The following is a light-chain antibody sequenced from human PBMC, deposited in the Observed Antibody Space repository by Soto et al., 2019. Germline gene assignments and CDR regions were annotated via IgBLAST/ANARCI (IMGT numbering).Light chain of an antibody. J-gene: IGKJ2*01. CDR1: QSVSSNY. V-gene: IGKV3-20*01. CDR2: GAS. Sequence: EIVVTQSAGTLSLSPGERATLSCRASQSVSSNYLAWYQQKPGQAPRLLIYGASRRATGIPDRFSGSGSGTDFTLTISRLEPEDFAVYYWQQYGNSPRTFGQGTKLEIK. CDR3: QQYGNSPRT.